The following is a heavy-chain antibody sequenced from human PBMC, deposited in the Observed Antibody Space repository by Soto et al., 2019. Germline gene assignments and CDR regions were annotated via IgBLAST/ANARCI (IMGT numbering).Heavy chain of an antibody. Sequence: QVQLVQSGAEVKKPGASVKVSCKASGYTFTSYYMHWVRQSPGQGLEWMGIINLSGGSTSNAQKFQGRITMTRDTSTSTVYMELSRLRSEDTAVYYCARSSGYSYGYYFDYWGQGTLVTVSS. CDR3: ARSSGYSYGYYFDY. CDR2: INLSGGST. J-gene: IGHJ4*02. V-gene: IGHV1-46*03. CDR1: GYTFTSYY. D-gene: IGHD5-18*01.